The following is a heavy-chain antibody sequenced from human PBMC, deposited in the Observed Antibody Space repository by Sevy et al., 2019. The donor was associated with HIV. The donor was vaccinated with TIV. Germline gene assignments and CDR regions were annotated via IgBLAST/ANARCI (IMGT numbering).Heavy chain of an antibody. Sequence: ASVKVSCKASGYTFTNYHITWVRQAPGQGLEWMGWITPNNGNTNYGRRLQGRVTMTTDTSTATAYMELRSLRSDDTAVYYCARAPSGSQGPGQYFHHWGQGTLVTVSS. CDR2: ITPNNGNT. J-gene: IGHJ1*01. CDR1: GYTFTNYH. V-gene: IGHV1-18*01. CDR3: ARAPSGSQGPGQYFHH. D-gene: IGHD1-26*01.